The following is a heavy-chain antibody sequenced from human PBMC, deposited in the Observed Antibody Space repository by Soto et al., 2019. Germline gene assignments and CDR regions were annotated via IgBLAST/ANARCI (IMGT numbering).Heavy chain of an antibody. CDR3: AAGTFLGPWQY. CDR1: GDTLTSYG. Sequence: QLQLAQSGVEVKKPGSSLKVSCQASGDTLTSYGISWVRQAPGQGLEWMGWVSPYSGNTNYSPKVQGRVTLTTDTTTSTAYMELRSLTSDDTAVYYCAAGTFLGPWQYWGQGTLVTVSS. D-gene: IGHD3-10*01. V-gene: IGHV1-18*01. CDR2: VSPYSGNT. J-gene: IGHJ4*02.